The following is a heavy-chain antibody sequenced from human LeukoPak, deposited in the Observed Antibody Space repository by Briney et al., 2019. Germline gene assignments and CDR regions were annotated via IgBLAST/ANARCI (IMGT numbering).Heavy chain of an antibody. D-gene: IGHD3-10*01. Sequence: PGRSLRLSCAASGFTFSSYSLNWVRQAPGKGLEWVSYISSSSSTIDYADSVKGRFTISRDNSKNTLYLQMNSLRAEDTAVYYCAKDQRSITMVRGVIITGYYYYMDVWGKGTTVTISS. CDR2: ISSSSSTI. CDR1: GFTFSSYS. J-gene: IGHJ6*03. V-gene: IGHV3-48*01. CDR3: AKDQRSITMVRGVIITGYYYYMDV.